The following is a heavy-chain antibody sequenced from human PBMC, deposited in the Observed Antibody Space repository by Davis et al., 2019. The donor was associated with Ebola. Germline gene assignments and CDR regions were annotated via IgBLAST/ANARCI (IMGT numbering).Heavy chain of an antibody. CDR3: ARHASETSSCDY. J-gene: IGHJ4*02. Sequence: PGGSLRLSCKGSGYSFTSYWIGWVRQMPGKGLEWMGIIYPGDSDTRYSPSFQGQVTISADKSISTAYLQWSSLKASDTAMYYCARHASETSSCDYWGQGTLVTVSS. D-gene: IGHD1-1*01. V-gene: IGHV5-51*01. CDR1: GYSFTSYW. CDR2: IYPGDSDT.